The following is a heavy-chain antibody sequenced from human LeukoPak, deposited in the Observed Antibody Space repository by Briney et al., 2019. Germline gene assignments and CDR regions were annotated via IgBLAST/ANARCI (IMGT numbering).Heavy chain of an antibody. V-gene: IGHV4-59*01. CDR2: IYYSGST. J-gene: IGHJ6*02. D-gene: IGHD3-16*01. Sequence: SETLSLTCTVSGGSISSYYWSWIRQPPGKGLEWIGYIYYSGSTNYNPSLKSRVTISVDTSKNQFSLKLSSVTAADTAVYYCAILREGLYLGIYGMDVWGQGTTVTVSS. CDR3: AILREGLYLGIYGMDV. CDR1: GGSISSYY.